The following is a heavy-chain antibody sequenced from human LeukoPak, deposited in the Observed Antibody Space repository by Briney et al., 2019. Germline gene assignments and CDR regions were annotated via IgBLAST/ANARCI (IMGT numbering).Heavy chain of an antibody. J-gene: IGHJ4*02. CDR2: ISGYNGNT. CDR1: SYSFNRYG. V-gene: IGHV1-18*01. D-gene: IGHD6-6*01. CDR3: ARGGQYSSSSGKVDY. Sequence: GASVKVSCKASSYSFNRYGISWVRQAPGQGLEWMGWISGYNGNTNYAQKFLGRVSMTADTSTSTAYMELRSLRSDDTAVYYCARGGQYSSSSGKVDYWGQGTLVTVSS.